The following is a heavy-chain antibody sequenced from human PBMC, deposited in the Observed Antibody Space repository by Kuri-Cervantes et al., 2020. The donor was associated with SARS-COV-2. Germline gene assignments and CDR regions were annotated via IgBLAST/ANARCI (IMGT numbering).Heavy chain of an antibody. CDR2: INHSGST. D-gene: IGHD2-2*01. Sequence: ESLKISCAVYGGSFSGYYWSWIRRPPGKGLEWIGEINHSGSTNYNPSLKSRVTISVGTSKNQFSLKLSSVTAADMAVYYCARGRRGVPATVFDYWGQGTLVTVSS. CDR3: ARGRRGVPATVFDY. CDR1: GGSFSGYY. J-gene: IGHJ4*02. V-gene: IGHV4-34*01.